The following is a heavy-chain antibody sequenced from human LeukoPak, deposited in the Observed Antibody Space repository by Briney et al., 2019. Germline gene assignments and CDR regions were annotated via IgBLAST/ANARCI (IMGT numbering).Heavy chain of an antibody. J-gene: IGHJ6*03. CDR2: CNHRGSA. Sequence: GSLRLSCAASGFTFSSYAMSWVRQSPGKGLQWIGECNHRGSAHYSPSLKSRVTISIDTSRSQVSLTLSSVTAADTAVYFCVRGNSGSYWGDSYYYMDVWGKGTTVTVSS. D-gene: IGHD1-26*01. V-gene: IGHV4-34*01. CDR1: GFTFSSYA. CDR3: VRGNSGSYWGDSYYYMDV.